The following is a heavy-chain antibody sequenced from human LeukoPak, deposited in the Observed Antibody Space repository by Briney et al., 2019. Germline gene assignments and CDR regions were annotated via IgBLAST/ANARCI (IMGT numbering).Heavy chain of an antibody. CDR1: GCTFSTYA. J-gene: IGHJ1*01. CDR2: ISGSGDTT. Sequence: GGTLRLSCAASGCTFSTYAMSWVRQAPGKGLEWVSGISGSGDTTYYADSVKGRFTISRDNSKNTLYLQMSSLRADDTAVYYCAKTFIFGGDHFQHWGQGTLVTVFS. V-gene: IGHV3-23*01. D-gene: IGHD2-21*02. CDR3: AKTFIFGGDHFQH.